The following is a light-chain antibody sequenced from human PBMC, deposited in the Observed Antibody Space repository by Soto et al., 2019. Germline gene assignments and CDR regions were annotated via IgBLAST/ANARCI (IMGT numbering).Light chain of an antibody. V-gene: IGKV1-39*01. CDR2: GAS. CDR1: QSISSY. J-gene: IGKJ1*01. CDR3: QHSYSTLWT. Sequence: DIQMTQSPSSLSASVGDRVTITCRASQSISSYLNWYQQKPGKAPKQMIYGASSLQSGVPSRFSGSGSGTDFTLTISSLQPEDSATYYCQHSYSTLWTFGQGTKVEIK.